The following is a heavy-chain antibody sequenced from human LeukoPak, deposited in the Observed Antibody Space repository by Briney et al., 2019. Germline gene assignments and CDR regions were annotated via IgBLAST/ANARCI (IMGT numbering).Heavy chain of an antibody. J-gene: IGHJ5*02. Sequence: SETLSLTCTVSGGSISSYYWSWIRQPPGKGLEWIGYIYYSGSTNFNPSLKSRVTISLDTSKNQFSLRLSSVTAADTAVYYCARDGAVGWFDPWGQGTLVTVSS. CDR3: ARDGAVGWFDP. D-gene: IGHD2-15*01. CDR1: GGSISSYY. V-gene: IGHV4-59*01. CDR2: IYYSGST.